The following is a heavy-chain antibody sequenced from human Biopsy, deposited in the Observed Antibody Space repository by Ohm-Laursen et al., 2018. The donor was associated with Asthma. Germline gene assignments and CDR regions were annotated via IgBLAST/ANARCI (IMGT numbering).Heavy chain of an antibody. V-gene: IGHV3-48*04. Sequence: SLRLSCSASGFTFSSYAMSWVRQAPGKGLEWVSYISSSSSTIYYAGSVKGRFTISRDNAKNSLYLQMNSLRAEDTAVYYCTRREYSDSRISPLDLWGHGTMVTVPS. CDR1: GFTFSSYA. D-gene: IGHD3-22*01. J-gene: IGHJ3*01. CDR3: TRREYSDSRISPLDL. CDR2: ISSSSSTI.